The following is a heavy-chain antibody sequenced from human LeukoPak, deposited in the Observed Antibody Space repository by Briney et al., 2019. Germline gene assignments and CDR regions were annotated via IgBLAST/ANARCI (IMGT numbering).Heavy chain of an antibody. V-gene: IGHV4-4*07. J-gene: IGHJ3*02. CDR2: IYTSGST. CDR3: ARSSGLYSSSSYAFDI. CDR1: GGSISSYY. Sequence: SETLSLTCTVSGGSISSYYWSWIRQPAGKGLEWIGRIYTSGSTNYNPPLKSRVTMSVDTSKNQFSLKLSSVTAADTAVYYCARSSGLYSSSSYAFDIWGQGTMVTVSS. D-gene: IGHD6-6*01.